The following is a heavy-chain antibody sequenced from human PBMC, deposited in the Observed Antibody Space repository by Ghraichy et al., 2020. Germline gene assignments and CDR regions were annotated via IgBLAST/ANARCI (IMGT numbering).Heavy chain of an antibody. V-gene: IGHV3-30*03. CDR1: GFTFANYA. CDR2: ISYDGNKR. D-gene: IGHD3-9*01. CDR3: ARDRGGFDGLTGYYYHYYGMDV. Sequence: LSLTCVASGFTFANYAIHWARQAPGKGLEWVALISYDGNKRDYVDSVKGRFTISRDNFKNTVYLEMNSLRDEDTAVYYCARDRGGFDGLTGYYYHYYGMDVWGQGTTVTVSS. J-gene: IGHJ6*02.